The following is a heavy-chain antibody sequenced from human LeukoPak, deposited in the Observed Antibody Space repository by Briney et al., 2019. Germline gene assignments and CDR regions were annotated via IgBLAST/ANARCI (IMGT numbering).Heavy chain of an antibody. CDR2: ISYDGSNK. V-gene: IGHV3-30*04. J-gene: IGHJ4*02. D-gene: IGHD6-6*01. Sequence: GRSLRLSCAASGFTYTKHAMHWVRQAPGKGLEWVAVISYDGSNKKYAGSVKGRFTISRDNSKNTLYLQMNSLRAEDTAVYYCARTLIEYSVSSCYFDYWGQGTLVTVSS. CDR1: GFTYTKHA. CDR3: ARTLIEYSVSSCYFDY.